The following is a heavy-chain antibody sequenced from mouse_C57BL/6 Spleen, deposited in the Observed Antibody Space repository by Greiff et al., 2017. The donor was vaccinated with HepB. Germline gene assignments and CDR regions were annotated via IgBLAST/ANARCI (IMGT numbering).Heavy chain of an antibody. Sequence: VQLQQSGPVLVKPGASVKMSCKASGYTFTDYYMNWVKQSHGKSLEWIGVINPYNGGTSYNQKFKGKATLTVNKSSSTAYMELNSLTSEDSAVYYCARGQYGYDDAMDYWGQGTSVTVSS. D-gene: IGHD2-2*01. CDR3: ARGQYGYDDAMDY. V-gene: IGHV1-19*01. CDR1: GYTFTDYY. J-gene: IGHJ4*01. CDR2: INPYNGGT.